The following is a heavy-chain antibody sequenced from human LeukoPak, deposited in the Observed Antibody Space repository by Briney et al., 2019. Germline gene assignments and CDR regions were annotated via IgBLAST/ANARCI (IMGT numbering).Heavy chain of an antibody. CDR1: GVSISSFNW. CDR2: IYHSGNT. D-gene: IGHD2-8*01. J-gene: IGHJ2*01. CDR3: ARDLHVNGESWWYFDL. V-gene: IGHV4-4*02. Sequence: SETLSLTCVVSGVSISSFNWWTWVRQPPGKGLEWIGEIYHSGNTNYNPSLESRVTISVDRSKNHFSLKVNSVTAADTAVYYCARDLHVNGESWWYFDLWGRGTLVTVSS.